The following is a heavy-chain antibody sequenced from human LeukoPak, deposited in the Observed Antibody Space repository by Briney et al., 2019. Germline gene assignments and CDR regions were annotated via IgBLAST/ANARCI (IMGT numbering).Heavy chain of an antibody. Sequence: SVKVSCKASGGTFSSYAISWVRQAPGQGLEWMGGIIPIFGTANYAQKFQGRVTITADKSMSTAYMELSSLRSEDTAVYYCARSLFRFLEWSYRSYCYYYMDVWGKGTTVTVSS. D-gene: IGHD3-3*01. CDR2: IIPIFGTA. V-gene: IGHV1-69*06. CDR1: GGTFSSYA. J-gene: IGHJ6*03. CDR3: ARSLFRFLEWSYRSYCYYYMDV.